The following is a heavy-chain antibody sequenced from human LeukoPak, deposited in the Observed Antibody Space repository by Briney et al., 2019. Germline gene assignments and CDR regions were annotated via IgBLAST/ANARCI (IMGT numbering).Heavy chain of an antibody. J-gene: IGHJ4*02. CDR2: IIPILGIA. Sequence: SVKVSCKASGGTFSSYAISWVRQAPGQGLEWMGRIIPILGIANYAQKFQGRVTFTRNTSISTAYMELNNLRSDDTAVYYCARETSSRFFDYWGQGTLLTVSS. V-gene: IGHV1-69*04. CDR1: GGTFSSYA. CDR3: ARETSSRFFDY.